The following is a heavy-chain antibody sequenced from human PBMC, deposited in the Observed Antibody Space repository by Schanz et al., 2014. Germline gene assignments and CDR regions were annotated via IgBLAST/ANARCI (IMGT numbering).Heavy chain of an antibody. Sequence: QVQLVQSGGEVKKPGASVKVSCKASGYIFGSHGMTWVRQAPGQGLEWMGLINPSGGSTSYAQKFQGRVTMTRDTSTSTVYMEVSGLRSEDTAVYYCAKVDRTRYYAMDVWGQGTTXTVSS. D-gene: IGHD3-9*01. V-gene: IGHV1-46*01. J-gene: IGHJ6*02. CDR2: INPSGGST. CDR1: GYIFGSHG. CDR3: AKVDRTRYYAMDV.